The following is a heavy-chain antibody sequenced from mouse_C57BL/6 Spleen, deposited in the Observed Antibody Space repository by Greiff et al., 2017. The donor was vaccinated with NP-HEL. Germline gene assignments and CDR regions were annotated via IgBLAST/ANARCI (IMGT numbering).Heavy chain of an antibody. CDR2: INPNNGGT. CDR1: GYTFTDYN. V-gene: IGHV1-18*01. CDR3: ARRAQALYYYAMDY. J-gene: IGHJ4*01. Sequence: VHVKQSGPELVKPGASVKIPCKASGYTFTDYNMDWVKQSHGKSLEWIGDINPNNGGTIYNQKFKGKATLTVDKSSSTAYMELRSLTSEDTAVYYCARRAQALYYYAMDYWGQGTSVTVSS. D-gene: IGHD3-2*02.